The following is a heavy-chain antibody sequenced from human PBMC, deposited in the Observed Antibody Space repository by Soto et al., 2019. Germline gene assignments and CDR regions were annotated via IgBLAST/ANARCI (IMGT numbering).Heavy chain of an antibody. D-gene: IGHD3-22*01. CDR1: GYTFTSYD. V-gene: IGHV1-8*01. J-gene: IGHJ4*02. CDR2: MNPNSGNT. Sequence: QVQLVQSGAEVKKPGASVKVSCKASGYTFTSYDINWVRQATGQGLEWMGWMNPNSGNTGYAQKFQGRVTMTRNTSISTAYMELSSPRSEDTAVYYCARGWSPYYYDSSGYQIDYWGQGTLVTVSS. CDR3: ARGWSPYYYDSSGYQIDY.